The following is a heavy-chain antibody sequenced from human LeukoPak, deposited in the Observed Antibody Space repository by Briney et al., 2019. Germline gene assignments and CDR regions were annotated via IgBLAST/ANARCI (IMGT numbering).Heavy chain of an antibody. CDR2: IYTSGST. Sequence: SQTLSLACTVSGGSISSGSYYWSWIRQPAGKGLEWIMRIYTSGSTNYNPSLKSRVTISVDTSKNQFSLKLSSVTAADTAVYYCAREKLYTSSWGFQHWGQGTLVTVSS. CDR3: AREKLYTSSWGFQH. D-gene: IGHD6-13*01. CDR1: GGSISSGSYY. J-gene: IGHJ1*01. V-gene: IGHV4-61*02.